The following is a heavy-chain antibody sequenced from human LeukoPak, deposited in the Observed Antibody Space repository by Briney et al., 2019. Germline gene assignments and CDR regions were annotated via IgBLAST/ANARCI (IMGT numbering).Heavy chain of an antibody. D-gene: IGHD1-26*01. CDR3: ARDKSGSYSV. CDR1: VSTFTSYY. J-gene: IGHJ4*02. CDR2: INPSGGST. V-gene: IGHV1-46*01. Sequence: GTSVKLSFKASVSTFTSYYMHWVRQAPGQGLEWMGIINPSGGSTSYAQKFQVRVTMTRDTSTSTVYMELRSLRSEDTAVYDCARDKSGSYSVGGQGTLVTVSS.